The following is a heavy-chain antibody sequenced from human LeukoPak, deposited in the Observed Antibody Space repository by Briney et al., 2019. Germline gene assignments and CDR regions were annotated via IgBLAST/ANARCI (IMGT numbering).Heavy chain of an antibody. Sequence: SETLSLTCTVSDGSISGYYWTWIRQPPGKGLEWIGFTHYTGSTSYSPFLNSRVTISVDMSKNQFSLRLNSVTAADTAVYYCARLSGSYSLYYYYMDVWGRGTTVTVSS. V-gene: IGHV4-59*01. CDR1: DGSISGYY. CDR2: THYTGST. D-gene: IGHD1-26*01. J-gene: IGHJ6*03. CDR3: ARLSGSYSLYYYYMDV.